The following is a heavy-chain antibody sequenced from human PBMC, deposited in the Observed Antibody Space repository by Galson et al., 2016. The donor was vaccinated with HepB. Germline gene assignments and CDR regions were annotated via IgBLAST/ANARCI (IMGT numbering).Heavy chain of an antibody. Sequence: SLRLSCAASGFTITNAWMSWVRQAPGKELEWVGRIKSITDGGTTDYAAPVKGRFTFSGDDSKNTLFLQMNSLITEDTAAYSCTTGWLQSDWAWGGYFNIWGRGTLVTVSS. CDR2: IKSITDGGTT. CDR3: TTGWLQSDWAWGGYFNI. J-gene: IGHJ2*01. CDR1: GFTITNAW. D-gene: IGHD5-24*01. V-gene: IGHV3-15*01.